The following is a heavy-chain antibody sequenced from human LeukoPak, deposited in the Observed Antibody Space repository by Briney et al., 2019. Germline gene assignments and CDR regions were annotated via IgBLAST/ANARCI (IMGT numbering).Heavy chain of an antibody. CDR2: ISAYNGNT. CDR3: ARAITPVADEGDWNFDY. Sequence: ASVKVSFKASGYTFTSYGISWVRQAPGQGLEWMGWISAYNGNTNYAQKLQGRVTMTTDTSTSTAYMELRSLRSDDTAVYYCARAITPVADEGDWNFDYWGQGTLVTVSS. D-gene: IGHD3/OR15-3a*01. CDR1: GYTFTSYG. J-gene: IGHJ4*02. V-gene: IGHV1-18*01.